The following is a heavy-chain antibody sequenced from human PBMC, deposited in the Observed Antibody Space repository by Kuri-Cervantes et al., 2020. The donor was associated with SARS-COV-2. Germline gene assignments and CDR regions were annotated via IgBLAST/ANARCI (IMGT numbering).Heavy chain of an antibody. CDR2: INPSEGYT. CDR1: GYTFTSYD. D-gene: IGHD6-13*01. CDR3: ARDQSSSWYNWFDP. Sequence: ASVKVSCKASGYTFTSYDINWVRQAPGQGLEWMGIINPSEGYTTYAQKFQGRVTVTRDTSTSTVYMELSSLTSDDTAVYYCARDQSSSWYNWFDPWGPGTLVTVSS. V-gene: IGHV1-46*01. J-gene: IGHJ5*02.